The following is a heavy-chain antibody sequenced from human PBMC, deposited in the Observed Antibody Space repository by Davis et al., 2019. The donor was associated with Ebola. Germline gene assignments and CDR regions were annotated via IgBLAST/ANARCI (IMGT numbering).Heavy chain of an antibody. J-gene: IGHJ4*02. D-gene: IGHD5-24*01. CDR2: ITSGNSV. Sequence: PGGSLRLSCAASGFTFSSNWMNWVRQAPGKGLEWVSSITSGNSVSYADSLEGRFTISRDSARNSVYLQLNSLRPEDTALYYCARAPAGRWRWPATACDYWGQGTLVTVSS. CDR3: ARAPAGRWRWPATACDY. V-gene: IGHV3-69-1*01. CDR1: GFTFSSNW.